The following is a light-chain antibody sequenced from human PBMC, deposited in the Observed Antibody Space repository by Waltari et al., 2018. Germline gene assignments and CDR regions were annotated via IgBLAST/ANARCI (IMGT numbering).Light chain of an antibody. CDR2: AAS. CDR1: QSISSY. J-gene: IGKJ1*01. Sequence: DIQMTQSPSSLSASVGDRVTITCRASQSISSYLNWYQQRPGKAPKLLIYAASSLQSGVPSRFSGSGSVTDFTLTISSLQPEDFAIYYCQQSYSFPRFGQGTKVEIK. CDR3: QQSYSFPR. V-gene: IGKV1-39*01.